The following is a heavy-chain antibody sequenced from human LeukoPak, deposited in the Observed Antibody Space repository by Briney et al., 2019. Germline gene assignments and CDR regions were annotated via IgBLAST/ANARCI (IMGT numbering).Heavy chain of an antibody. J-gene: IGHJ4*02. CDR2: ISGSGGST. CDR1: GFTFSSYA. V-gene: IGHV3-23*01. D-gene: IGHD2-8*01. Sequence: GGSLRLSCAASGFTFSSYAMSWVRQAPGKGLEWVSAISGSGGSTYYADSVKGRFTISRDNSKNTLYLQMNSLRAEGTAVYYCAKSIGYCTNGVCYPFDYWGQGTLVTVSS. CDR3: AKSIGYCTNGVCYPFDY.